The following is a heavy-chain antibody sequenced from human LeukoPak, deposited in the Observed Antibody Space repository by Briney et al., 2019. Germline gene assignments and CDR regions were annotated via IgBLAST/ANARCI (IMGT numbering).Heavy chain of an antibody. D-gene: IGHD3-22*01. J-gene: IGHJ3*02. V-gene: IGHV7-4-1*02. Sequence: ASVKVSCKASGYTFTSYAMNWVRQAPGQGLEWLGWINTNTGNPTYAQGFTGRFVFSLDTSVNTAYLQISSLKAEDTAVYYCARVVHPYDYESSGLTYDAFDIWGQGTMVTVSS. CDR2: INTNTGNP. CDR3: ARVVHPYDYESSGLTYDAFDI. CDR1: GYTFTSYA.